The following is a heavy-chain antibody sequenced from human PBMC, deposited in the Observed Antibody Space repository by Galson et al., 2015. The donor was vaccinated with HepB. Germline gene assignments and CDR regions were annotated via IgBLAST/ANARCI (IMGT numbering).Heavy chain of an antibody. CDR1: GFTFSSYS. V-gene: IGHV3-21*04. Sequence: SLRLSCAASGFTFSSYSMNWVRQAPGKGLEWVSSISSSSSYIYYADSVKGRFTISRDNAKNSLYLQMNSLRAEDTAVYYCARGIQYCSSTSCPPYYFDYWGQGTLVTVSS. J-gene: IGHJ4*02. CDR2: ISSSSSYI. D-gene: IGHD2-2*01. CDR3: ARGIQYCSSTSCPPYYFDY.